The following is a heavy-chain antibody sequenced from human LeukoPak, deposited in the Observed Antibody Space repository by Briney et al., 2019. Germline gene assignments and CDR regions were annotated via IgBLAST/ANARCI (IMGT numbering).Heavy chain of an antibody. V-gene: IGHV3-11*01. Sequence: PGGSLRLSCAASGLTFSDYYMSWIRQAPGKGLEWVSYISSSGSTIYYADSVKGRFTISRDNAKNSLYLQMNSLRAEDTAVYYCARVISSSSSGGDWFDPWGQGTLVTVSS. CDR2: ISSSGSTI. CDR1: GLTFSDYY. CDR3: ARVISSSSSGGDWFDP. J-gene: IGHJ5*02. D-gene: IGHD6-6*01.